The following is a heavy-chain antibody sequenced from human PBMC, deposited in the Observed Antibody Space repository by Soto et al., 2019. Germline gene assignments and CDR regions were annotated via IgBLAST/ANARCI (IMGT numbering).Heavy chain of an antibody. CDR1: DGSSTGAYS. CDR3: ARVRDSFGLDV. CDR2: IHYRGTT. J-gene: IGHJ6*02. Sequence: TMSLTCSVADGSSTGAYSWNWIRQHPGKGLEWIGSIHYRGTTDYNPSLKSRITISLDRSKNQFALKLSSVTAADTAVYYCARVRDSFGLDVWGQGTTVTVS. D-gene: IGHD2-15*01. V-gene: IGHV4-31*03.